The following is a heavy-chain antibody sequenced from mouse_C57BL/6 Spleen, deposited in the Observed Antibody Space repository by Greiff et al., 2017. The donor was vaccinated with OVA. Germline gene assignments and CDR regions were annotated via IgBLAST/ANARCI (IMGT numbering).Heavy chain of an antibody. CDR3: ARADDSGGTDAMDY. V-gene: IGHV3-6*01. CDR2: ISYDGSN. D-gene: IGHD1-3*01. CDR1: GYSITSCYF. J-gene: IGHJ4*01. Sequence: EVQRVESGPGLVKPSQSLSLTCSVTGYSITSCYFWNWIRQFPGNILECMGYISYDGSNNYNPSLKNRISINRDTTKNKYLLKLNSETTGDTATYYCARADDSGGTDAMDYWGQGTSVTVSS.